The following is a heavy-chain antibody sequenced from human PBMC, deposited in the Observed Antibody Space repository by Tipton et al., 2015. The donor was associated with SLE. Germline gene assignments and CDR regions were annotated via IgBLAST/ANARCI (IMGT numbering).Heavy chain of an antibody. CDR1: GGSFSGYY. Sequence: TLSLTCAVYGGSFSGYYWSWIRQPPGKGLEWIGEINHSGSTNYNPSLKSRVTISVDTSKNQFSLKLSSVTAADTAVYYCARDCSGGSCYLFDYWGQGTLVTVSS. CDR2: INHSGST. D-gene: IGHD2-15*01. CDR3: ARDCSGGSCYLFDY. V-gene: IGHV4-34*01. J-gene: IGHJ4*02.